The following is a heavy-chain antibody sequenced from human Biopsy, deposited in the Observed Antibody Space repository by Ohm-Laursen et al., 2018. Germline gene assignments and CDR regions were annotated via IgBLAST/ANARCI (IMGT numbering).Heavy chain of an antibody. J-gene: IGHJ4*02. Sequence: PSETLSLTCSVSGYSISTAYYWAWIRQPPGKGLEWIASIYHIGSTNYNPSLKSRVTISADRSKNQFSLKLTSVTAADTAMYYCARQEFATSPLDYWGQGSLVTVSS. D-gene: IGHD3-10*01. CDR1: GYSISTAYY. V-gene: IGHV4-38-2*02. CDR3: ARQEFATSPLDY. CDR2: IYHIGST.